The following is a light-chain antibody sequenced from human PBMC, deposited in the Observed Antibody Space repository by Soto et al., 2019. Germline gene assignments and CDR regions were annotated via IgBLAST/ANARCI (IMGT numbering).Light chain of an antibody. CDR2: KVS. V-gene: IGKV1-5*03. CDR3: RNYDTYPYT. Sequence: DIQMTQSPSTLSASVGDRVTISCRASQSMRGYLAWYQQKPGKAPKLLIYKVSDLDNGVPPRFSGAGSGTEFTLSISALQPDDFATYYCRNYDTYPYTFGQGTKLEIK. CDR1: QSMRGY. J-gene: IGKJ2*01.